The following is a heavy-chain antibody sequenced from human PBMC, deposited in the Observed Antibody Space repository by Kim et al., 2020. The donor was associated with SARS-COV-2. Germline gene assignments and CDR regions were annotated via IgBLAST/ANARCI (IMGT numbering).Heavy chain of an antibody. D-gene: IGHD4-17*01. CDR2: IRSKAYGGTT. CDR1: GFTFGDYA. CDR3: TRDHLSYGDLVDY. V-gene: IGHV3-49*04. J-gene: IGHJ4*02. Sequence: GGSLRLSCTASGFTFGDYAMSWVRQAPGKGLEWVGFIRSKAYGGTTEYAASVKGRFTISRDDSKSIAYLQMNSLKTEDTAVYYCTRDHLSYGDLVDYWGQGTLVTVSS.